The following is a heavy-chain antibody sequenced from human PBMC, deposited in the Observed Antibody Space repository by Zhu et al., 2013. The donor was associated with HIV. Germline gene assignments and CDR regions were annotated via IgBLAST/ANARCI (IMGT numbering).Heavy chain of an antibody. V-gene: IGHV1-8*01. CDR1: GGTFSSYA. CDR3: ASYSGYSI. Sequence: QVQLEQSGAEVKKPGSSVKVSCKASGGTFSSYASFWVRQATGQGPEWMGWMNPNSGNTGHAQNFQGRLTMTRDTSTSTAYMELSSLRSDDTAVYYCASYSGYSIWGQGTLVTVSS. D-gene: IGHD5-12*01. J-gene: IGHJ4*02. CDR2: MNPNSGNT.